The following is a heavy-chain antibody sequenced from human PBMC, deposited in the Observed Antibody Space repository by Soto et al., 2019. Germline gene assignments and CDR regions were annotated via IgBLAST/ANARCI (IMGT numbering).Heavy chain of an antibody. D-gene: IGHD2-2*01. Sequence: EVQLLESGGGLVQPGGSLRLSCAASGFTFSSYAMSWVRQAPGKGLEWVSAISGSGGSTYYADSVKGRFTISRDNSKNTLYLQMNSLRAEDTAVYYCAKGNIVLVPAAHNWFDPWGQGTLVTVSS. V-gene: IGHV3-23*01. CDR3: AKGNIVLVPAAHNWFDP. CDR1: GFTFSSYA. J-gene: IGHJ5*02. CDR2: ISGSGGST.